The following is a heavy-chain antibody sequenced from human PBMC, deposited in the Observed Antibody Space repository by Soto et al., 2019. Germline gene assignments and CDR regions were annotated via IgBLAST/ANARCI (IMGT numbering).Heavy chain of an antibody. Sequence: GGSLRLSCAASGFTFSNAWMSWVRQAPGKGLEWVGRIKSKTDGGTTDYAAPVKGRFTISRDDSKNTLYLQMNSLKTEDTAVYYCTTDPLCTNGVCYHPRRLWYWGQGTLVTVSS. CDR1: GFTFSNAW. V-gene: IGHV3-15*01. CDR2: IKSKTDGGTT. J-gene: IGHJ4*02. D-gene: IGHD2-8*01. CDR3: TTDPLCTNGVCYHPRRLWY.